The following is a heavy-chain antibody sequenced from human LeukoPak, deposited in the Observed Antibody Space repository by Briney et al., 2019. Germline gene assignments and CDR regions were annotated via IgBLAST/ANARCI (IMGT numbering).Heavy chain of an antibody. V-gene: IGHV3-21*01. CDR3: ARVLVGTAMVTWDY. D-gene: IGHD5-18*01. Sequence: GGSLRLSCAASGFTFSSYSMNWVRQAPGKGLEWVSSISSSSSYIYYADSVKGRFTISRDNAKDSLYLQMNSLRAEDTAVYYCARVLVGTAMVTWDYWGQGTLVTVSS. CDR1: GFTFSSYS. J-gene: IGHJ4*02. CDR2: ISSSSSYI.